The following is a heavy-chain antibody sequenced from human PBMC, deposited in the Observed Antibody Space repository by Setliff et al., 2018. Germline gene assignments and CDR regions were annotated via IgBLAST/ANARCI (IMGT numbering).Heavy chain of an antibody. CDR2: IYYSGNT. CDR1: GGSIRNYY. V-gene: IGHV4-59*01. Sequence: SETLSLTCTVSGGSIRNYYWSWIRQPPGKGLEWIGYIYYSGNTNYNPSLKSRVTISADTSKNQFSRKLSSVTAADTAVYFCARGYYNFLSGYYTPYYFDYWGQGTLVTVSS. D-gene: IGHD3-3*01. J-gene: IGHJ4*02. CDR3: ARGYYNFLSGYYTPYYFDY.